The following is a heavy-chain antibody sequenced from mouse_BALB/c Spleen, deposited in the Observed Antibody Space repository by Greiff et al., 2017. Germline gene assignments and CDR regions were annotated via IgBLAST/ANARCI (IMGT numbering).Heavy chain of an antibody. CDR2: IYPGDGDT. J-gene: IGHJ4*01. D-gene: IGHD2-1*01. V-gene: IGHV1-80*01. Sequence: QVQLKESGAELVRPGSSVKISCKASGYAFSSYWMNWVKQRPGQGLEWIGQIYPGDGDTNYNGKFKGKATLTADKSSSTAYMQLSSLTSEDSAVYFCARSGGYGKPYYYAMDYWGQGTSVTVSS. CDR3: ARSGGYGKPYYYAMDY. CDR1: GYAFSSYW.